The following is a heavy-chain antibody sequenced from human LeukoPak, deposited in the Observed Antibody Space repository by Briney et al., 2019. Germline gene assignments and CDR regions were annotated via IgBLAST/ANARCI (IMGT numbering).Heavy chain of an antibody. Sequence: SVKVSCKASGGTFSSYAISWVRQAPGQGLEWMGRIIPIFGIANYAQKFQGRVTITADKSTSTAYMELSSLRSEDTAVYYCASLGSAAVAGLGTDYWGQGTLLTVSS. D-gene: IGHD6-19*01. CDR1: GGTFSSYA. J-gene: IGHJ4*02. CDR2: IIPIFGIA. CDR3: ASLGSAAVAGLGTDY. V-gene: IGHV1-69*04.